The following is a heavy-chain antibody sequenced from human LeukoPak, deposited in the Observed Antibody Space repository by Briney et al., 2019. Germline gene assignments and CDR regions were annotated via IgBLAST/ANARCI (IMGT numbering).Heavy chain of an antibody. J-gene: IGHJ4*02. D-gene: IGHD3-22*01. CDR2: ISGSGGST. CDR3: AKDPPRYYDSSGLHY. CDR1: GFTFSSYS. Sequence: QPGGSLRLSCAASGFTFSSYSMNWVRQAPGKGLEWVSAISGSGGSTYYADSVKGRFTISRDNSKNTLYLQMNSLRAEDTAVYYCAKDPPRYYDSSGLHYWGQGTLVTVSS. V-gene: IGHV3-23*01.